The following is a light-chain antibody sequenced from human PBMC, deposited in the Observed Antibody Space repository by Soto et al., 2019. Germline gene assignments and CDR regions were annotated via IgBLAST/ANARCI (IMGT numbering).Light chain of an antibody. J-gene: IGKJ1*01. CDR1: QSVSSSY. CDR2: GAS. CDR3: QQYGSSWWT. V-gene: IGKV3-20*01. Sequence: EIVLTQSPGTLSLSPGERATLSCRASQSVSSSYLAWYQQKPGQAPRLLIYGASSRATGIPDRLSGSGSGTGFTLTISRLEPEDFAVYYCQQYGSSWWTFGQGTKVDIK.